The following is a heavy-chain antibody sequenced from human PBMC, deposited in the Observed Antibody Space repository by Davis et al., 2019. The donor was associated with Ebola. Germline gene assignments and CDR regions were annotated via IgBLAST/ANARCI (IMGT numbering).Heavy chain of an antibody. CDR3: ARDLKGPSEQYSSGTLDY. J-gene: IGHJ4*02. CDR2: ISSSSSTI. Sequence: PGGSLRLSCAASGFTFSSYSMNWVRQAPGKGLEWVSYISSSSSTIYYADSVKGRFTISRDNAKSSLYLQMNSLRAEDTAVYYCARDLKGPSEQYSSGTLDYWGQGTLVTVSS. V-gene: IGHV3-48*01. CDR1: GFTFSSYS. D-gene: IGHD6-19*01.